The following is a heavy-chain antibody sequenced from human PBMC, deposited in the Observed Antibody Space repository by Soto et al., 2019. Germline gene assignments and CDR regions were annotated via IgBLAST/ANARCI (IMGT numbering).Heavy chain of an antibody. J-gene: IGHJ6*02. CDR2: INTNTGNP. Sequence: ASVKVSCKASGYTFTSYAMNWVRQAPGQGLEWMGWINTNTGNPTYAQGFTGRFVFSLDTSVSTAYLQICRLKAEDTAVYYCARGDRRRIAAAGYYYYYGMDVWGQGSTVTVSS. CDR1: GYTFTSYA. CDR3: ARGDRRRIAAAGYYYYYGMDV. D-gene: IGHD6-13*01. V-gene: IGHV7-4-1*01.